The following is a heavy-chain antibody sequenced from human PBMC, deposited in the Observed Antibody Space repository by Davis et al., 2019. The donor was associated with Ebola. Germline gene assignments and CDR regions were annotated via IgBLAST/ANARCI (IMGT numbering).Heavy chain of an antibody. D-gene: IGHD6-19*01. Sequence: HTGGSLRLSCAASGFTFSSYAMHWVRQAPGRGLVWVSRINEDGSTTNYADSVKGRFTISRDNAKNTLYLQMNSLRAEDTAVYYCARDLSGMYDYWGQGTLVTVSS. V-gene: IGHV3-74*01. CDR2: INEDGSTT. CDR3: ARDLSGMYDY. CDR1: GFTFSSYA. J-gene: IGHJ4*02.